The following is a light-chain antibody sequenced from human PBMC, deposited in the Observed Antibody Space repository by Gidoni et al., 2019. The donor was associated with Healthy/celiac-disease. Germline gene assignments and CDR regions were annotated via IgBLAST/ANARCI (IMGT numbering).Light chain of an antibody. J-gene: IGLJ1*01. CDR3: QSADSSGTYV. CDR2: KDS. CDR1: ALPKPY. V-gene: IGLV3-25*03. Sequence: SYELTQPPSVSVSPGQTARITCSGDALPKPYAYWYQQKPGQAPVLVIYKDSERPSGIPERFSGSSSGTTVTLTISGVQADDEADYYCQSADSSGTYVFGTGTTVTVL.